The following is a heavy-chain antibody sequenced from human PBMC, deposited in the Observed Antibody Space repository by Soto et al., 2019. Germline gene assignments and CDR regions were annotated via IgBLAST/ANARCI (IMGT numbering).Heavy chain of an antibody. CDR3: ARYPYYYDSSGYFGVGY. J-gene: IGHJ4*02. CDR2: INHSGST. V-gene: IGHV4-34*01. CDR1: GGSFSGYY. Sequence: QVQLQQWGAGLLKPSETLSLTCAVYGGSFSGYYWSWIRQPPGKGLEWIGEINHSGSTNYNPSLKSRVTISVDTSKNQFSLKLSSVTAADTAVYYCARYPYYYDSSGYFGVGYWGQGTLVTVSS. D-gene: IGHD3-22*01.